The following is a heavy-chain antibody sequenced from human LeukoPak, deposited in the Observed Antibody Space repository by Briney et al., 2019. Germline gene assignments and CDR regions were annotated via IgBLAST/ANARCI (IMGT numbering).Heavy chain of an antibody. D-gene: IGHD6-13*01. Sequence: SQTLSLTCAISGDSVSRNTAGWNWIRQSPSRGLEWLGRTYYRYKWYSDFAPSVRNRITINPDTSKNQFSLKLSSVTAADTAVYYCARGVRGQQLVYYYYYYMDVWGKGTTVTVSS. CDR3: ARGVRGQQLVYYYYYYMDV. J-gene: IGHJ6*03. V-gene: IGHV6-1*01. CDR2: TYYRYKWYS. CDR1: GDSVSRNTAG.